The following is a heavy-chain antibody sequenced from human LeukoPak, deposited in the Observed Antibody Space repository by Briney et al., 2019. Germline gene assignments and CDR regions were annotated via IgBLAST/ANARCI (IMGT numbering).Heavy chain of an antibody. V-gene: IGHV1-69*05. J-gene: IGHJ3*02. CDR1: GGTFSSYT. D-gene: IGHD3-22*01. CDR3: ARDTYCDSSGYYDPPRAFDI. Sequence: SVKVSCKASGGTFSSYTISWVRQAPGQGLEWMGRIIPIFGTANYAQKFQGRVTITTDESTSTAYMELSSLRSEDTAVYYCARDTYCDSSGYYDPPRAFDIWGQGTMVTVSS. CDR2: IIPIFGTA.